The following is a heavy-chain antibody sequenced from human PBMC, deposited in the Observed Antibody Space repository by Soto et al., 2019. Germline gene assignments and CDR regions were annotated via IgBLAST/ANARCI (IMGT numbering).Heavy chain of an antibody. CDR2: MIPNSGDT. Sequence: ASVKVSCEASGFTFTSYDISWVRQATGQGLEWMGWMIPNSGDTGYAQRFQGRVTMTRNTSISTAYMELNSLKSEDTAVYYCARGPPTSSDYYYMDVWGEGTTVTVSS. J-gene: IGHJ6*03. D-gene: IGHD6-6*01. V-gene: IGHV1-8*01. CDR3: ARGPPTSSDYYYMDV. CDR1: GFTFTSYD.